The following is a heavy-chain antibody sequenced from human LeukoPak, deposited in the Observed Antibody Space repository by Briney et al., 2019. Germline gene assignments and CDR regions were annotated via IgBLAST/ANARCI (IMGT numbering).Heavy chain of an antibody. J-gene: IGHJ4*02. V-gene: IGHV7-4-1*02. Sequence: GASVKVPCKASGYTFTSYAMNWVRQAPGQGLEWMGWINTNTGNPTYAQGFTGRFVFSLDTSVSTAYLQISSLKAEDTAVYYCARDGLPGRYYYDSSGYYYEPPTNFDYWGQGTLVTVSS. CDR2: INTNTGNP. CDR1: GYTFTSYA. CDR3: ARDGLPGRYYYDSSGYYYEPPTNFDY. D-gene: IGHD3-22*01.